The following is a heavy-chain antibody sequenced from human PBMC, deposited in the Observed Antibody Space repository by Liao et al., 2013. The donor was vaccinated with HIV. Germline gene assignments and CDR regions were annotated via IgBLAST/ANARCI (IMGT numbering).Heavy chain of an antibody. Sequence: QVQLQQWGAGLLKPSETLSLTCAVYGGSISSSSYYWGWIRQPPGKGLEWIGEINHSGSTNYNPSLKSRVTIAVDTSKKQFSLKLSSVTAADTAVYYCARGDGDLDAFDIWGQGTMVTVSS. J-gene: IGHJ3*02. D-gene: IGHD4-17*01. CDR3: ARGDGDLDAFDI. CDR2: INHSGST. V-gene: IGHV4-34*01. CDR1: GGSISSSSYY.